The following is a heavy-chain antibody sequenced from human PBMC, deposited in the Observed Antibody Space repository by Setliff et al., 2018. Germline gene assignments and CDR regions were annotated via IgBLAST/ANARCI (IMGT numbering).Heavy chain of an antibody. D-gene: IGHD6-6*01. CDR2: VKSRTAGATT. CDR3: SSSSSVAFDI. CDR1: GFSFNNAW. V-gene: IGHV3-15*07. J-gene: IGHJ3*02. Sequence: GGSLRLSCAASGFSFNNAWMNWVRQAPGKGLEWVGRVKSRTAGATTDYAAPVKGRFTVSRDDSENTAYLQMNSLKTEDTAVYYCSSSSSVAFDIWGQGTMVTVSS.